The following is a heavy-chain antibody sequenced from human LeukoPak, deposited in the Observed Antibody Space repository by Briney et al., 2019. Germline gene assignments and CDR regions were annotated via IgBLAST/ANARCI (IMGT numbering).Heavy chain of an antibody. Sequence: SETLSLTCTVSGGSISSYYWSWIRQPPGKGLEWIGYIYYSGSTNYNPSLKSRVTISVDTSKNQFSLKLSSVTAADTAVYYCARTDEEYYGSGKFRKYYSYYYYMDVWGKGTTVTVSS. CDR3: ARTDEEYYGSGKFRKYYSYYYYMDV. CDR1: GGSISSYY. CDR2: IYYSGST. D-gene: IGHD3-10*01. J-gene: IGHJ6*03. V-gene: IGHV4-59*01.